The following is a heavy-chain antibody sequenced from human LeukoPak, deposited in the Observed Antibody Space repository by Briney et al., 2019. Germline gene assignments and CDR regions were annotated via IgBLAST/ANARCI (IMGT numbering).Heavy chain of an antibody. D-gene: IGHD6-13*01. Sequence: PGGSLRLSCAASGFTFKFYALSWVRQAPCKGLEWVAVVSYDGSNKYYADSVKGRFTISRDNSKNTLYLQMNSLRAEDTAVYYCAKDINIAAAGTMMDVWGKGTTVTVSS. CDR1: GFTFKFYA. CDR2: VSYDGSNK. CDR3: AKDINIAAAGTMMDV. V-gene: IGHV3-30*04. J-gene: IGHJ6*04.